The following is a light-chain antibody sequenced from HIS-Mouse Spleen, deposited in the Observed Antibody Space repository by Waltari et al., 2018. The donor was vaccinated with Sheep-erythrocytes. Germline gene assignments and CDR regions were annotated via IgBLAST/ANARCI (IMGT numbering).Light chain of an antibody. CDR2: DVS. V-gene: IGLV2-11*01. Sequence: PRSVSGSPGQSVTISCTGTSSDVGGYNYVSWYQQHPGKAPKLMIHDVSKRPSGVPDRFSGSKSGNTASLTISGLQAEDEADYYCCSYAGSYNHVFATGTKVTVL. J-gene: IGLJ1*01. CDR1: SSDVGGYNY. CDR3: CSYAGSYNHV.